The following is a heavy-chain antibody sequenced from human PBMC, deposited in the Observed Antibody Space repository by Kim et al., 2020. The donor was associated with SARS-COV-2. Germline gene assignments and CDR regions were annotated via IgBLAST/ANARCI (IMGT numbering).Heavy chain of an antibody. Sequence: GGSLRLSCTASGFTFGDYAMSWFRQAPGKGLEWVGFIRSKAYGGTTEYAASVKGRFTISRDDSKSIAYLQMNSLKTEDTAVYYCTRMRGVAAAGTMDWGQGTLVTVSS. CDR3: TRMRGVAAAGTMD. CDR1: GFTFGDYA. J-gene: IGHJ4*02. V-gene: IGHV3-49*03. CDR2: IRSKAYGGTT. D-gene: IGHD6-13*01.